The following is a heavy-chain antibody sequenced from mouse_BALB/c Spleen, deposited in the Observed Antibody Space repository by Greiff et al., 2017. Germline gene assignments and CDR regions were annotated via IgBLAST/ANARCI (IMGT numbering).Heavy chain of an antibody. J-gene: IGHJ4*01. CDR1: GYTFTDYE. CDR3: TRYGNRYAMDY. V-gene: IGHV1-15*01. Sequence: QVQLKESGAELVRPGASVTLSCKASGYTFTDYEMHWVKQTPVHGLEWIGAIDPETGGTAYNQKFKGKATLTADKSSSTAYMELRSLTSEDSAVYYCTRYGNRYAMDYWGQGTSVTVSA. D-gene: IGHD2-1*01. CDR2: IDPETGGT.